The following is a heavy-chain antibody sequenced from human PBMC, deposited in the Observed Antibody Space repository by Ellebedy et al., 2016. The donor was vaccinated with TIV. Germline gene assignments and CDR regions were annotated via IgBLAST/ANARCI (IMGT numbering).Heavy chain of an antibody. CDR1: GFTFSSYA. J-gene: IGHJ4*02. CDR2: ISYDGSNK. Sequence: GGSLRLSXAASGFTFSSYAMHWVRQAPGKGLEWVAVISYDGSNKYYADSVKGRFTISRDNSKNTLYLQMNSLRAEDTAVYYCARERPWGNYDILTGYPYYFDYWGQGTLVTVSS. V-gene: IGHV3-30-3*01. D-gene: IGHD3-9*01. CDR3: ARERPWGNYDILTGYPYYFDY.